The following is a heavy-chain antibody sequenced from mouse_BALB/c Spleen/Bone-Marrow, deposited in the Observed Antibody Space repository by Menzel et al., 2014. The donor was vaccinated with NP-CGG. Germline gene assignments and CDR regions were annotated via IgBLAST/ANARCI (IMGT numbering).Heavy chain of an antibody. CDR2: IHYSVGT. Sequence: VQLQQSGPDLVKPSQSLSLTCTVTGFSMTSGYSWHWIRQFPGNKLEWMGYIHYSVGTNYNPSLKSRISITRDTSKNQFFLQLNSVTTEDTATYYCARKGTGTSYFDYWGQGTTLTVSS. CDR1: GFSMTSGYS. CDR3: ARKGTGTSYFDY. D-gene: IGHD4-1*01. J-gene: IGHJ2*01. V-gene: IGHV3-1*02.